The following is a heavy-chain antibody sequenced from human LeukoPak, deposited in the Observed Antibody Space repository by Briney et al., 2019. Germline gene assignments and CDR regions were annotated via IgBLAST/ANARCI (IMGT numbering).Heavy chain of an antibody. V-gene: IGHV4-59*12. J-gene: IGHJ4*02. D-gene: IGHD4-17*01. CDR3: ARDRQGTVTTNYFDY. CDR1: GGSISGYH. CDR2: IYYSGSS. Sequence: SETLSLTCNVSGGSISGYHWSWIRQPPGKGLEWLGYIYYSGSSNYNPSLKSRVTMSADTSKNQFSLKLSSVTAADTAVYYCARDRQGTVTTNYFDYWGQGTLVTVSS.